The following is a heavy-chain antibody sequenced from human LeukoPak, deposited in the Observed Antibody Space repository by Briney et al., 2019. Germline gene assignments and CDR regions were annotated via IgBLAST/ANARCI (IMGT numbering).Heavy chain of an antibody. D-gene: IGHD6-6*01. V-gene: IGHV4-61*02. CDR1: GGSISSGSYY. Sequence: TPSLTCTVSGGSISSGSYYWSWIRQPAGKGLEWIGRIYTSGSTNYNPSLKSRVTISVDTSKNQFSLKLSSVTAADTAVYYCARGVGGVAARFDYWGQGTLVTVSS. CDR2: IYTSGST. J-gene: IGHJ4*02. CDR3: ARGVGGVAARFDY.